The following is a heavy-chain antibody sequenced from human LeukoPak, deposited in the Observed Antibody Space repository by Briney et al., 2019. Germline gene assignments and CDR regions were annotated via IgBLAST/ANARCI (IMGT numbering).Heavy chain of an antibody. CDR1: GFTFSDYE. Sequence: GGSLRLSCAASGFTFSDYEMNWVRQAPGKGLEWVEYINNGDRATFYADSVKGRFTISRDNAKNSLYLQMNSLRAEDTAIYYCARDYGDYGALFDYWGQGTLVTVSS. CDR3: ARDYGDYGALFDY. CDR2: INNGDRAT. V-gene: IGHV3-48*03. J-gene: IGHJ4*02. D-gene: IGHD4-17*01.